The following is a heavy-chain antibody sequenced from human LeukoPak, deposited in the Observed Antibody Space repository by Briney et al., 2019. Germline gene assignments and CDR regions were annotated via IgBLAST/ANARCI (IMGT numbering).Heavy chain of an antibody. CDR2: INYSGGSI. Sequence: GGSLRLSCAASGFTFSSYAMTWVRQAPGKGLEWVSTINYSGGSIYYADSVKGRFTISRDNSKNTVYLQMNSLRADDTAVYYCAKAIRTSCYGCNMDVWGKRTTVTLSS. CDR1: GFTFSSYA. CDR3: AKAIRTSCYGCNMDV. J-gene: IGHJ6*03. D-gene: IGHD2-2*01. V-gene: IGHV3-23*01.